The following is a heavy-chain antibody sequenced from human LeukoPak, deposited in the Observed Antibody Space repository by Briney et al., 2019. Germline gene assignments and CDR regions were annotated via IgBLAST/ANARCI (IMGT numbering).Heavy chain of an antibody. J-gene: IGHJ4*02. CDR1: GYTFTSDY. D-gene: IGHD2-21*02. CDR2: INPSGGST. Sequence: ASVKVSCKASGYTFTSDYMHWVRQAPGQGIEWMGIINPSGGSTSYAQKFQGRVTMTRDTSTSTVYMELSSLRSEDTAVYYCARDGVVVTAIPVYYFDYWGQGTLVTVSS. CDR3: ARDGVVVTAIPVYYFDY. V-gene: IGHV1-46*01.